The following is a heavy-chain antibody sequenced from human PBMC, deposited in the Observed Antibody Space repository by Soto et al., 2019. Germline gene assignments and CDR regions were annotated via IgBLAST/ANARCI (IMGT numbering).Heavy chain of an antibody. D-gene: IGHD6-19*01. CDR2: IIPIIGTP. J-gene: IGHJ4*02. CDR3: ARDSPIAVTGAYYFDY. Sequence: QVQLVQSGAEVKKPGSSVKVSCKASGGNFSSNGISWVRQAPGQGLEWMGGIIPIIGTPNHAEKFQGRVTITADESTSRVYLEVSSLRSEDTAVYYCARDSPIAVTGAYYFDYWGQGTLVTVAS. V-gene: IGHV1-69*12. CDR1: GGNFSSNG.